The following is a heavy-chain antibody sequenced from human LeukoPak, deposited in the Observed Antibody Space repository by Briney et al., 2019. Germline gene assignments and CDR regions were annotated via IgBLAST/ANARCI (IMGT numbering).Heavy chain of an antibody. D-gene: IGHD3-10*01. V-gene: IGHV3-7*01. CDR2: IKQDGSEK. J-gene: IGHJ6*03. CDR1: GFTFSSYW. Sequence: GGSLRLSCAASGFTFSSYWMSWVRQAPGKGLEWVANIKQDGSEKYYVDSVKGRFTISRDNAKNSLYLQMNSLRAEDTAVYYCARDAMVRGVIVYYYYYYMDVWGKGTTVTVSS. CDR3: ARDAMVRGVIVYYYYYYMDV.